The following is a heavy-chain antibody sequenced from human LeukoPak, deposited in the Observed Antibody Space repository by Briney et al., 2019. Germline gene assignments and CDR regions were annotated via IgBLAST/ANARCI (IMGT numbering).Heavy chain of an antibody. Sequence: SETLSLTCTVSGGSISSYYWSWIRQPPGKGLEWIGYISYSGSTNYNPSLKSRVTISVDTSKNQFSLKLSSVTAADTAVYYCARDNEVLSHRLFDYWGQGTLVTVSS. J-gene: IGHJ4*02. CDR3: ARDNEVLSHRLFDY. CDR2: ISYSGST. D-gene: IGHD3-16*02. V-gene: IGHV4-59*01. CDR1: GGSISSYY.